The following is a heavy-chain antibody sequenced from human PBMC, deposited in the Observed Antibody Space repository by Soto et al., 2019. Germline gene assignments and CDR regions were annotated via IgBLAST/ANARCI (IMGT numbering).Heavy chain of an antibody. D-gene: IGHD1-26*01. CDR1: GGSMTSSNW. CDR3: ARSEATGLDH. Sequence: QVQLQESGPGLVKPSGTLSLTCTVSGGSMTSSNWWNWVRQSPGKGLEWIGEAHHSGRTNYNPSRKSRVTISVDKSQNHFSLKLSSVTAADTAVYYCARSEATGLDHWGQGTLVTVAS. J-gene: IGHJ4*02. CDR2: AHHSGRT. V-gene: IGHV4-4*02.